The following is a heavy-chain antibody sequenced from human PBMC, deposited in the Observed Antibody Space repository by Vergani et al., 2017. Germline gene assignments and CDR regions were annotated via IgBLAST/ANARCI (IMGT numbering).Heavy chain of an antibody. CDR1: GYTFTSYG. J-gene: IGHJ4*02. CDR2: MNPNSGNT. CDR3: ASVYDFWSGYSL. D-gene: IGHD3-3*01. Sequence: QVQLVQSGAEVKKPGASVKVSCKASGYTFTSYGISWVRQAPGQGLEWMGWMNPNSGNTGYAQKFQGRVTMTRNTSISTAYMELSSLRSEDTAVYYCASVYDFWSGYSLWGQGTLVTVSS. V-gene: IGHV1-8*02.